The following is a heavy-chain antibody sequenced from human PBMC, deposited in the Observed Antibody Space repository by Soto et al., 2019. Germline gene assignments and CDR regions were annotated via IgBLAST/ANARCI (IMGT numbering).Heavy chain of an antibody. D-gene: IGHD3-10*01. Sequence: QVQLVESGGGLVKPGGSLRLSCAASGFTFSDYYMSWIRQAPGKGLEWVSYISSSGSTIYYADSVKGRFTISRDNAKNSLYLQMNSLRAEDTAVYYCASGNYYGSGSYYRYNYYYGLDVWGQGTTVTVSS. V-gene: IGHV3-11*01. J-gene: IGHJ6*02. CDR2: ISSSGSTI. CDR1: GFTFSDYY. CDR3: ASGNYYGSGSYYRYNYYYGLDV.